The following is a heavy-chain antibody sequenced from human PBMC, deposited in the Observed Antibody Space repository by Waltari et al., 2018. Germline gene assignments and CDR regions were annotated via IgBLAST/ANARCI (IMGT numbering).Heavy chain of an antibody. CDR3: AKGRGAAAGPHAFDI. J-gene: IGHJ3*02. CDR2: SSWNSGSI. D-gene: IGHD6-13*01. CDR1: GFTCDDYA. Sequence: EVQLVESGGGLVQPGRYLRLSCAASGFTCDDYAMHLVRKAPIRGCGWVAGSSWNSGSIGYADSVRGRFTISRDNAKISLCLQMNSLRAEDTAWYYCAKGRGAAAGPHAFDIWGQGTMVTVSS. V-gene: IGHV3-9*01.